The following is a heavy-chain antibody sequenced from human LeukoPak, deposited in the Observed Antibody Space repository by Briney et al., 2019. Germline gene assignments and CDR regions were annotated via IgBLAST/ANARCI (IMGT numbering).Heavy chain of an antibody. Sequence: QPGGSLRLSCAASGFPFSNHAMSWVRQPPGKGLEWVAAISNGNTYYADPVRGRFTISRDDSRNMVYLQMNSLRDEDTALYYCVREAGYCSSVCLKSNWFDPWGQGTLVTVSS. J-gene: IGHJ5*02. D-gene: IGHD2-8*02. CDR3: VREAGYCSSVCLKSNWFDP. V-gene: IGHV3-23*01. CDR2: ISNGNT. CDR1: GFPFSNHA.